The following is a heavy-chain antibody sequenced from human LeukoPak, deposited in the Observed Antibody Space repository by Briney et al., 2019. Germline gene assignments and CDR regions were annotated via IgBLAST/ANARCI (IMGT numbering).Heavy chain of an antibody. V-gene: IGHV1-3*01. Sequence: ASVKVSCKASGYTFTSYAMHWVRQAPGQRLEWMGWINAGNGNTKYSRKFQGRVTITRDTSASTAYMELSSLRSEDTAVYYCARSSIAARRRWFDPWGQGTLVTVSS. CDR3: ARSSIAARRRWFDP. CDR2: INAGNGNT. D-gene: IGHD6-6*01. CDR1: GYTFTSYA. J-gene: IGHJ5*02.